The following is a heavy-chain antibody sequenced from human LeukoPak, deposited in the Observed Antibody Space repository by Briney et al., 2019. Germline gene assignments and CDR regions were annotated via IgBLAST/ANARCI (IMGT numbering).Heavy chain of an antibody. D-gene: IGHD2-2*01. V-gene: IGHV1-3*01. CDR3: ARGDIVVVPAVMVLGMDV. J-gene: IGHJ6*02. Sequence: GASVKVSCKASGYTFTSYAMHWVRQAPGQRLEWMGWINAGNGNTKYSQKFQGRVTITRDTSASTAYMELSSLRSEDTAVYYCARGDIVVVPAVMVLGMDVWGQGTTVTVSS. CDR2: INAGNGNT. CDR1: GYTFTSYA.